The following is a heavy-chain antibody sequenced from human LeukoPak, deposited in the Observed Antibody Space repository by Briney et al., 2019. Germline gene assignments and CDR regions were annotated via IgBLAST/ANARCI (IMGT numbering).Heavy chain of an antibody. Sequence: GSLRLSCAASGFTFSSYSMNWVRQAPGKGLEWVSYISSSGSTIYYADSVKGRFTISRDNAKNSLYLQMNSLRAEDTAVYYCARQSTMIVVLGFDYWGQGTLVTVSS. J-gene: IGHJ4*02. CDR3: ARQSTMIVVLGFDY. V-gene: IGHV3-48*04. CDR1: GFTFSSYS. CDR2: ISSSGSTI. D-gene: IGHD3-22*01.